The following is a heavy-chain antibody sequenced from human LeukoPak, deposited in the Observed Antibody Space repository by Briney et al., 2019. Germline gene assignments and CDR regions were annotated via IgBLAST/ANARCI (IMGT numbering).Heavy chain of an antibody. Sequence: ASVKVSCKASGYTFTSYDINWVRQAPGQGLEWMGWMNPNSGNTGYAQKFQGRVTMTRNTSISTAYMELSSLRSEDTAVYYCARPYYYDSSGSPHAFDIWGQGTMVTVSS. D-gene: IGHD3-22*01. V-gene: IGHV1-8*01. J-gene: IGHJ3*02. CDR3: ARPYYYDSSGSPHAFDI. CDR1: GYTFTSYD. CDR2: MNPNSGNT.